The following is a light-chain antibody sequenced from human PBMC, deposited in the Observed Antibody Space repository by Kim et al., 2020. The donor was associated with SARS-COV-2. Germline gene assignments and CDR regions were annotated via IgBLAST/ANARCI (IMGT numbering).Light chain of an antibody. CDR2: AKN. J-gene: IGLJ1*01. CDR3: NSRDSSGNLYV. V-gene: IGLV3-19*01. CDR1: SLRNYY. Sequence: SSELTQDPAVSVALGQTVRITCQGDSLRNYYASWYQQRPGQAPLLVIYAKNNRPSGIPDRFSGSSSGNTASLIITGAQAEDEADYYCNSRDSSGNLYVFGAGTKVTVL.